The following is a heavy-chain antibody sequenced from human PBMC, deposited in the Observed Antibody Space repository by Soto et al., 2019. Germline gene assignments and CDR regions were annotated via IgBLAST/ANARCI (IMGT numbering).Heavy chain of an antibody. Sequence: PGGSLRLSCAASGFTFSTYGMHWVRQAPGKGLEWVAVIWYDGSNKYYVDSVKGRFSISRDNSKNTLYLQMNSLRAEDTAVYYCARDQRDGYNNYYYYGMDVWGQGTTVTVSS. J-gene: IGHJ6*02. CDR1: GFTFSTYG. D-gene: IGHD5-12*01. CDR2: IWYDGSNK. V-gene: IGHV3-33*01. CDR3: ARDQRDGYNNYYYYGMDV.